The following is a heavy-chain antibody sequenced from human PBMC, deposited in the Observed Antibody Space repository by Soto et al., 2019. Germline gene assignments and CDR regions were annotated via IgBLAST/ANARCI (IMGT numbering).Heavy chain of an antibody. D-gene: IGHD3-16*01. J-gene: IGHJ4*02. V-gene: IGHV4-59*01. Sequence: QVQLQESGPGLVKPSETLSLTCTVSGGSISSYYWSWIRQPPGKGLEWIGYIYYSGSTNYNPSLQSRRTISVDTSQNQFSLKLSSVTAADTAVFYCARVGGAGTIHHWGQGTLVTVAS. CDR1: GGSISSYY. CDR3: ARVGGAGTIHH. CDR2: IYYSGST.